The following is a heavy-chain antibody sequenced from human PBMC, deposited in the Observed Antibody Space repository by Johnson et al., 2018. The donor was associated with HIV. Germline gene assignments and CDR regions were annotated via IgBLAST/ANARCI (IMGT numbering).Heavy chain of an antibody. D-gene: IGHD6-19*01. CDR2: ISYDGSNK. Sequence: QMQLVESGGGVVQPGRSLRLSCAASGFTFSSYAMHWVRQAPGKGLEWVAVISYDGSNKYYADSVKGRFTISRDNSKNTLYLQMNSLRAEDTAVYYCARGDGSGWYRYAFDIWGQGTMVTVSS. V-gene: IGHV3-30-3*01. CDR1: GFTFSSYA. CDR3: ARGDGSGWYRYAFDI. J-gene: IGHJ3*02.